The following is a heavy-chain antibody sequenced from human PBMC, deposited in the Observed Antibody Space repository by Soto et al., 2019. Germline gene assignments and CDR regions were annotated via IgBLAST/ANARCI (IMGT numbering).Heavy chain of an antibody. CDR1: GGSISSYY. D-gene: IGHD4-17*01. Sequence: PSETLSLTCTVSGGSISSYYWSWIRQPPGKGLEWIGYIYYSGSTNYNPSLKSRVTISVDTSKNQFSLKLSSVTAADTAVYYCARQDYGDYESAFDIWGQGTMVTVSS. CDR2: IYYSGST. J-gene: IGHJ3*02. V-gene: IGHV4-59*08. CDR3: ARQDYGDYESAFDI.